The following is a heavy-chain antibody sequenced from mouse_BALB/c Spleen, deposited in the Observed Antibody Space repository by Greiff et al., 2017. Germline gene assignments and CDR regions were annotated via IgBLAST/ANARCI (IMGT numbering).Heavy chain of an antibody. J-gene: IGHJ4*01. CDR3: ARSGYYYGSSYGYAMDY. CDR2: IDPANGNT. CDR1: GFNIKDTY. D-gene: IGHD1-1*01. V-gene: IGHV14-3*02. Sequence: EVQLQQSGAELVKPGASVKLSCTASGFNIKDTYMHWVKQRPEQGLEWIGRIDPANGNTKYDPKFQGKATITADTSSNTAYLQLSSLTSEDTAVYYCARSGYYYGSSYGYAMDYWGQGTSVTVSS.